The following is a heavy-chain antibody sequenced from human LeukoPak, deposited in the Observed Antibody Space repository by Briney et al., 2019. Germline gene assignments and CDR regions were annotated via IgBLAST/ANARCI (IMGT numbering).Heavy chain of an antibody. Sequence: GRSLRLSCAASGFTLRGNGMHWVRQAPGKGLEWVAITWYDGSNRYYADSVKGRFTISRDNSKNTLFLQMNSLTAEDTAVYYCARDQGTSVTAMVGGHFDYWGPGTLVTVSS. V-gene: IGHV3-33*01. J-gene: IGHJ4*02. D-gene: IGHD4-17*01. CDR3: ARDQGTSVTAMVGGHFDY. CDR2: TWYDGSNR. CDR1: GFTLRGNG.